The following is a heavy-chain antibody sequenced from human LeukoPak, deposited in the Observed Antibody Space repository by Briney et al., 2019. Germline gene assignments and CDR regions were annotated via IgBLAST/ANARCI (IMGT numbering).Heavy chain of an antibody. CDR1: GGSFSSYY. J-gene: IGHJ4*02. D-gene: IGHD5-12*01. V-gene: IGHV4-34*01. CDR3: ARLRGYSGYDYWGNCLDY. Sequence: PSETLSLTCAVYGGSFSSYYWTWIRQPPGKGLEWIGEVNYSGGTNYNPSLKSRVTISVDTSKNQFSLKLSSVTAADTAVYYCARLRGYSGYDYWGNCLDYWGQGTLVTVSS. CDR2: VNYSGGT.